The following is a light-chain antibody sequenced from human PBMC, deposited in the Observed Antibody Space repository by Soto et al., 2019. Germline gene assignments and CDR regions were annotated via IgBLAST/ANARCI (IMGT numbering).Light chain of an antibody. CDR3: QQSYSSPPAT. CDR2: AAS. CDR1: QSIFNY. V-gene: IGKV1-39*01. Sequence: DIQMTQSPSSLSASVGDKVTITCRASQSIFNYVNWYQQKSGKAPKILIYAASSLQSGVPSRFNGSGSGADFTLTSSSLQPEDFGTYYCQQSYSSPPATFGPGTKVGVK. J-gene: IGKJ3*01.